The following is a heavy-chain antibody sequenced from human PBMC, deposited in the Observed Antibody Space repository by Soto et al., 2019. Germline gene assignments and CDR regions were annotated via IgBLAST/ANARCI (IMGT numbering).Heavy chain of an antibody. CDR2: IYYSGST. D-gene: IGHD4-4*01. Sequence: QLLLQESGPELVKPSETLSLTCTVSGGSISGSSYYWGWIRQPPGKGLEWIGSIYYSGSTYYNPSLKSRVTISVDTSKNQLSLKLSSVSAADTAVYYCARGAYINYVPNFDYWGQGSLVTVSS. J-gene: IGHJ4*02. CDR3: ARGAYINYVPNFDY. V-gene: IGHV4-39*01. CDR1: GGSISGSSYY.